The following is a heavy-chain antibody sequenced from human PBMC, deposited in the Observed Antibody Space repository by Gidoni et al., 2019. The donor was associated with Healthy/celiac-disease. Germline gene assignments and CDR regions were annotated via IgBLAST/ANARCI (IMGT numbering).Heavy chain of an antibody. J-gene: IGHJ6*02. V-gene: IGHV4-30-4*01. CDR1: GGSISSGDYY. CDR3: AREGKTSYGPRDYYYYGMDV. CDR2: IYYSGST. Sequence: QVQLQESGPGLVKPSQTLSLTCTVSGGSISSGDYYWSWIRQPPGKGLEWIGYIYYSGSTYYNPSLKSRVTISVDTSKNQFSLKLSSVTAADTAVYYCAREGKTSYGPRDYYYYGMDVWGQGTTVTVSS. D-gene: IGHD4-17*01.